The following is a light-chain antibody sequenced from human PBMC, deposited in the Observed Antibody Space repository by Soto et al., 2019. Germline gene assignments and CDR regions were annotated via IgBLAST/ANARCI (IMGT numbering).Light chain of an antibody. V-gene: IGLV1-51*02. CDR1: SSNIGNNY. J-gene: IGLJ3*02. CDR3: GTWDSSLSAGV. Sequence: QSVLTQPPSVSAAPGQKVTISCSGSSSNIGNNYVSWYQQLPGTAPKLLIYENSNRPSGIPDRFSGSKSGTSATLGITGLQTGAEADYYCGTWDSSLSAGVFGGGTKLTVL. CDR2: ENS.